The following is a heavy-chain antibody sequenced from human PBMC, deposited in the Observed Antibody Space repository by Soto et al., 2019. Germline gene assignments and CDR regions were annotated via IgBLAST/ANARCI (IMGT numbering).Heavy chain of an antibody. CDR1: GFTFSSFW. CDR3: VKRGVDTFGWSD. D-gene: IGHD5-18*01. Sequence: EVQLVESGGGLVQPGGSLRLSCAVSGFTFSSFWMHWVRQAPGEGLVWVSRINPDGSSTSYADSVKARFTISRDNAKNTLYLQMKSVGVDGMAMCYSVKRGVDTFGWSDRGQGTVVTVSS. CDR2: INPDGSST. J-gene: IGHJ4*02. V-gene: IGHV3-74*01.